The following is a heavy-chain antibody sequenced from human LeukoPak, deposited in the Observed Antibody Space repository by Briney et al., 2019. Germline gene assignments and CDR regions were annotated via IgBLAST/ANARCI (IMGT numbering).Heavy chain of an antibody. V-gene: IGHV3-21*01. CDR2: ISSSSSYI. CDR3: ARDGRVWFRTYYYYMDV. Sequence: PGGSLRLSCAASGFTFSSYSMNWVRQAPGKGLEWVSSISSSSSYIYYADSVKGRFTISRDNAKNSLYLQMNSLRAEDTAVYYCARDGRVWFRTYYYYMDVWGKGTTVTVSS. CDR1: GFTFSSYS. J-gene: IGHJ6*03. D-gene: IGHD3-10*01.